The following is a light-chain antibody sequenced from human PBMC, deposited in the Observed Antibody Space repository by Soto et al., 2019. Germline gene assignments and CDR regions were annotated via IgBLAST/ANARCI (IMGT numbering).Light chain of an antibody. CDR3: QAYDNRLSTLL. CDR1: SSDVGGYNY. Sequence: QSVLTQPASVSGSPGQSITISCTGTSSDVGGYNYVSWYQQHPGKAPKLMIYEVSNRPSGVSNRFSGSKSGNTASLTINGLQADDEGHYYCQAYDNRLSTLLFGGGTKLTVL. CDR2: EVS. V-gene: IGLV2-14*01. J-gene: IGLJ3*02.